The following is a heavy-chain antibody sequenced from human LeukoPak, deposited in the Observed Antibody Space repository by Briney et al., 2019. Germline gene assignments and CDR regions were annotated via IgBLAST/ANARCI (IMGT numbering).Heavy chain of an antibody. Sequence: SETLSLTCAVSGGSIDITNYWGWVRQAPGKGLEWIGEISHSGTTDYSPSLRSRVAMSLDRANNQFSLNLTSVTDADTAVYYCTRENRPFCPFAYWGQGVLVTVSS. CDR2: ISHSGTT. V-gene: IGHV4-4*02. CDR1: GGSIDITNY. D-gene: IGHD2/OR15-2a*01. CDR3: TRENRPFCPFAY. J-gene: IGHJ4*02.